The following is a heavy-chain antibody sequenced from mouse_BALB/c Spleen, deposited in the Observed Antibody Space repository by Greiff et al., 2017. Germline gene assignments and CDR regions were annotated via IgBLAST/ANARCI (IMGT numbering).Heavy chain of an antibody. CDR1: GFTFSSFG. CDR3: ARGGDYYGTSGYAMDY. CDR2: ISSGSSTI. V-gene: IGHV5-17*02. Sequence: EVMLVESGGGLVQPGGSRKLSCAASGFTFSSFGLHWVRQAPEKGLEWVAYISSGSSTIYYADTVKCRFTISRDNPKNTLFLQMTSLRSEDTAMYYCARGGDYYGTSGYAMDYWGQGTAVTVSS. J-gene: IGHJ4*01. D-gene: IGHD1-1*01.